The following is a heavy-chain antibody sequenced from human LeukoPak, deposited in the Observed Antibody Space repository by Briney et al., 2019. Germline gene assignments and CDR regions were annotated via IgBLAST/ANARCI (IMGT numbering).Heavy chain of an antibody. CDR1: GFTFSSYA. CDR3: AKQLGYCSDGSCYFES. CDR2: ISDSGSST. J-gene: IGHJ4*02. Sequence: GGSLRVSCEASGFTFSSYAMSWVRQAPRKGLEWVSAISDSGSSTYDADSVKGRFTISRDNSKNTLYLQMHSLRAEDTAVYYCAKQLGYCSDGSCYFESWGQGTLVTVSS. V-gene: IGHV3-23*01. D-gene: IGHD2-15*01.